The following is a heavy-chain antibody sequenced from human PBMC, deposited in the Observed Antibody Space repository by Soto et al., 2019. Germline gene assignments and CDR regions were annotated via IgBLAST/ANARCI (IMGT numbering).Heavy chain of an antibody. D-gene: IGHD3-3*01. CDR1: CGSISSSRYY. Sequence: XESLSVPSTVSCGSISSSRYYWGWIRQPPGKGLEWIGSIYYSGSTYYNPSLKSRVTISVDTSKNQFSLKLSSVTAADTAVYYCARHVFRVANGYKWFDTWGQGTLVTVSS. V-gene: IGHV4-39*01. CDR2: IYYSGST. CDR3: ARHVFRVANGYKWFDT. J-gene: IGHJ5*02.